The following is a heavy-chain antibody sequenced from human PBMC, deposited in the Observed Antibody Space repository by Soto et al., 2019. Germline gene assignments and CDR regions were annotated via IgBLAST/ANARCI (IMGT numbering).Heavy chain of an antibody. CDR2: IYYSGST. J-gene: IGHJ5*02. V-gene: IGHV4-59*01. Sequence: QVQLQESGPGLVKPSETLSLTCTVSGGSISSYYWSWIRQPPGKGLEWIGYIYYSGSTNYNPSLKSRVTISVATSKNQFSLKLSSVTAADTAVYYCARWRGFSSMTTLGGGWFDPWGQGTLVTVSS. D-gene: IGHD3-16*01. CDR3: ARWRGFSSMTTLGGGWFDP. CDR1: GGSISSYY.